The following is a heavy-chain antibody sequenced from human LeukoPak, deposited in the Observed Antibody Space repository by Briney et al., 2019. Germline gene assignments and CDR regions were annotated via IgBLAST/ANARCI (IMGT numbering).Heavy chain of an antibody. CDR3: ARHIGPYSADAFDI. J-gene: IGHJ3*02. CDR2: IYYSGST. Sequence: SETLSLTCTVSGGSISSYYWSWIRQPPGKGLEWIGYIYYSGSTYYNPSLKSRVTISVDTSKNQFSLKLSSVTAADTAVYYCARHIGPYSADAFDIWGQGTMVTFSS. V-gene: IGHV4-59*08. D-gene: IGHD5-18*01. CDR1: GGSISSYY.